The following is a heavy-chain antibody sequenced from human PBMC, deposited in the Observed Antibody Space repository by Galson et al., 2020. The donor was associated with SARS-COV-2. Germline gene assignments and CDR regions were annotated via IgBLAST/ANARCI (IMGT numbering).Heavy chain of an antibody. D-gene: IGHD2-2*01. J-gene: IGHJ4*02. CDR1: GGSFSGYY. CDR2: INNSGST. Sequence: ETSETLSLTCAVYGGSFSGYYWSWISQPPGKGLEWIGEINNSGSTNYNPSLKSRVTISVDTSKNQFSLKLSSVTAADTAVYYCARGRCSSTSCYSDYWGQGTLVTFSS. CDR3: ARGRCSSTSCYSDY. V-gene: IGHV4-34*01.